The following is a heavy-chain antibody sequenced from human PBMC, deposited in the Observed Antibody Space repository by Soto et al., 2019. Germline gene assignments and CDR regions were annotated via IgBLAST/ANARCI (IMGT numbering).Heavy chain of an antibody. CDR1: GFTFSSYG. Sequence: QVQLVESGGGVVQPGRSLRLSCAASGFTFSSYGVQWFRQAPGKGLEWVALISHDGTNKYYGDSVKGRFTISRDNFKNTVYLQMNSLRAEDTAVYYCAKERFGQLYLEDYGMDVWGQGTTVTVSS. J-gene: IGHJ6*02. CDR3: AKERFGQLYLEDYGMDV. CDR2: ISHDGTNK. V-gene: IGHV3-30*18. D-gene: IGHD5-18*01.